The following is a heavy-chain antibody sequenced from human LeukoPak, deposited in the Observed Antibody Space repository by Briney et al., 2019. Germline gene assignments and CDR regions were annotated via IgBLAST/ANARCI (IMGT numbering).Heavy chain of an antibody. J-gene: IGHJ4*02. CDR3: ASDREYYYGSGSFDY. CDR1: GFTFSSYW. V-gene: IGHV3-7*04. CDR2: IKQDGSEK. Sequence: GGSLRLSCAASGFTFSSYWMSWVRQAPGKGLEWVANIKQDGSEKYYVDSMKGRFTISRDNAKNSLYLQMNSLRAEDTAVYYCASDREYYYGSGSFDYWGQGTLVTVSS. D-gene: IGHD3-10*01.